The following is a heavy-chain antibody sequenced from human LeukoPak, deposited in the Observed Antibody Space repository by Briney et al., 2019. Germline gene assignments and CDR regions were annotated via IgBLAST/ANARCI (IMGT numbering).Heavy chain of an antibody. J-gene: IGHJ6*02. V-gene: IGHV4-39*01. D-gene: IGHD1-14*01. CDR3: ARHIRSSYYYAGMDV. Sequence: SETLSLTCTVSGGSIRSSYYYWGWIRQPPGKGLEWIGSIYDSGSTYYNPSLKSRVTISVDTSKNQFSLKLNSVTDADTAVYYCARHIRSSYYYAGMDVWGQGPTVTVSS. CDR2: IYDSGST. CDR1: GGSIRSSYYY.